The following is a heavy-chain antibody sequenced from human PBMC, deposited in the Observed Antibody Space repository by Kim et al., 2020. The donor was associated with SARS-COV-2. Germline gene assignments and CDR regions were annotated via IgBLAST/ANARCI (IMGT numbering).Heavy chain of an antibody. CDR2: IYYSGST. V-gene: IGHV4-59*13. J-gene: IGHJ4*02. D-gene: IGHD6-6*01. Sequence: SETLSLTCTVSGGSISSYYWSWIRQPPGKGLEWIGYIYYSGSTNYNPSLKSRVTISVDTSKNQFSLKLSSVTAADTAVYYCAREFDGSSFFEYWGQGTLVTVSS. CDR3: AREFDGSSFFEY. CDR1: GGSISSYY.